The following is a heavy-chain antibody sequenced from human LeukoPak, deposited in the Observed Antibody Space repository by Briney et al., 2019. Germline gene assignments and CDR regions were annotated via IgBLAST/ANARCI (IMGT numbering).Heavy chain of an antibody. CDR2: ISAYNGNT. D-gene: IGHD2-2*01. V-gene: IGHV1-18*01. Sequence: ASVKVSCKASGYTFSSYGISWVRQAPGQGLEWMGWISAYNGNTNYAQMVQGRVTMTTDTSTSTAYMEVRSLRSDDTAMYYCARDVGDIVTVPAAISVPWGQGTLVTVSS. J-gene: IGHJ5*02. CDR1: GYTFSSYG. CDR3: ARDVGDIVTVPAAISVP.